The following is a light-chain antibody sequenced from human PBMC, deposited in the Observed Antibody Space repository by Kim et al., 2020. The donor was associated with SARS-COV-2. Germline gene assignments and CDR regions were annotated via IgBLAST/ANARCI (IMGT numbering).Light chain of an antibody. CDR3: QSYDTSLRGWV. J-gene: IGLJ3*02. CDR1: SSNIGAGYD. CDR2: GNK. Sequence: RVTISCTGGSSNIGAGYDVNWYHQLPGTAPKLLIYGNKNRPSGVPDRFSGSRSGPSASLAITGLQADDEADYYCQSYDTSLRGWVFGGGTKVTVL. V-gene: IGLV1-40*01.